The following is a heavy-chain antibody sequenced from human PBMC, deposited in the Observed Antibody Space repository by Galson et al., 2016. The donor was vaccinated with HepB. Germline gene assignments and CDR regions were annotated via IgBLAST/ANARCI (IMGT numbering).Heavy chain of an antibody. CDR3: ATWWQTPTSYFGY. CDR2: IKKDGSEK. V-gene: IGHV3-7*01. J-gene: IGHJ4*02. CDR1: GFTFSRVW. Sequence: SLRLSCAASGFTFSRVWMSWVRQAPGKGLEWVANIKKDGSEKYYVGSVKGRFTISGDNAQNSLYLKMNSLRAEDTAIYYCATWWQTPTSYFGYWGQGTLVTVSS. D-gene: IGHD2-8*02.